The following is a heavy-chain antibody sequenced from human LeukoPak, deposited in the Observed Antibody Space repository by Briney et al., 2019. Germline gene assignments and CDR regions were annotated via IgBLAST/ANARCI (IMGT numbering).Heavy chain of an antibody. Sequence: ETLSLTCTVSGGSISSYYWNWIRQPPGKGLEWIGYIYYSGSTKYNPSLKSRVTISIDTSKNQISLKLSSVTAADTAVYYCARGIRAYDSSGYYYYGMDVWGQGTTVTVSS. J-gene: IGHJ6*02. CDR1: GGSISSYY. D-gene: IGHD3-22*01. CDR2: IYYSGST. CDR3: ARGIRAYDSSGYYYYGMDV. V-gene: IGHV4-59*01.